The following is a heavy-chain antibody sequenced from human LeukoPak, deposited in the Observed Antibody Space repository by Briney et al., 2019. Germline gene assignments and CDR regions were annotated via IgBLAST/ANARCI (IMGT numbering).Heavy chain of an antibody. D-gene: IGHD3-22*01. Sequence: GGSLRLSCAASGFTFSTYWMSWVRQAPGKGLEWVANIKEDGSEKYYGDSVKGRFTISRDNAKNSPYLQMNSLRAEDTAVYYCARDSSGYQWGQGTLVTVSS. CDR3: ARDSSGYQ. V-gene: IGHV3-7*01. CDR1: GFTFSTYW. CDR2: IKEDGSEK. J-gene: IGHJ4*02.